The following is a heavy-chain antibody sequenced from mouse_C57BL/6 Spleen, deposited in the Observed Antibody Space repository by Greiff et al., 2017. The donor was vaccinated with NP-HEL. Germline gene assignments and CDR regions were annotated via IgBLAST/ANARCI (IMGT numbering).Heavy chain of an antibody. CDR1: GYTFTSYW. Sequence: QVHVKQSGTELVKPGASVKLSCKASGYTFTSYWMHWVKQRPGQGLEWIGNINPSNGGTNYNEKCKSKATLTVDKSSSTAYMQLSSLTSEDSAVYYCARLYWDVGAMDYWGQGTSVTVSS. D-gene: IGHD4-1*01. V-gene: IGHV1-53*01. CDR3: ARLYWDVGAMDY. CDR2: INPSNGGT. J-gene: IGHJ4*01.